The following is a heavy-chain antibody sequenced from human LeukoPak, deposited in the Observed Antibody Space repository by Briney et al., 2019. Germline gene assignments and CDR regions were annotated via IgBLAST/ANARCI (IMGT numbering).Heavy chain of an antibody. CDR2: TNPDGSIK. CDR1: GFIFGGHW. Sequence: PGGSLRLSCAASGFIFGGHWMSWVRQAPGRGLEWVANTNPDGSIKYYVDSVNGRFTISRDNAKNSLYLQMNSLRAEDTAVYYCVSGFLQWLYWGQGTLVTVTS. V-gene: IGHV3-7*01. D-gene: IGHD3-3*01. CDR3: VSGFLQWLY. J-gene: IGHJ4*02.